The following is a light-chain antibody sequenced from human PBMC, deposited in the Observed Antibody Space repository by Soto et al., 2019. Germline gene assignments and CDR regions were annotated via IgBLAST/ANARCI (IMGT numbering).Light chain of an antibody. CDR3: QQHANRRT. J-gene: IGKJ4*01. CDR1: QTVINY. CDR2: DAS. V-gene: IGKV3-11*01. Sequence: DIILTQSPATLALSPGERATLSCRASQTVINYLAWYQQKPGQAPRLLIYDASYRASGIPDRFSGSGSGTDFTLTISSLEPEDCAVYYCQQHANRRTFGGGTKVEI.